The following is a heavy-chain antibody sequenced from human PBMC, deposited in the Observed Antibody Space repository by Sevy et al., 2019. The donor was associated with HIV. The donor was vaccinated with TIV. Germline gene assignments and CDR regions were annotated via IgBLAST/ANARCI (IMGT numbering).Heavy chain of an antibody. CDR1: GLTVSDNF. CDR2: IYIGGTT. CDR3: ARGKHVSGYYGSFDY. V-gene: IGHV3-53*01. Sequence: GGSLRLSCAASGLTVSDNFMSWVRQAPGKGLEWASVIYIGGTTYYADSVKGRFTISRDNSKNTIYLQMNGLRAEDTAVYYCARGKHVSGYYGSFDYWGQGALVTVSS. D-gene: IGHD5-12*01. J-gene: IGHJ4*02.